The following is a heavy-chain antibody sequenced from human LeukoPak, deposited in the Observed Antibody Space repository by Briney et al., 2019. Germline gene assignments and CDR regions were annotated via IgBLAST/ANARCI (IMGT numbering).Heavy chain of an antibody. Sequence: ISWVRQAPGQGLEWMGWISAYNGNTNYAQKLQGRVTMTTDTSTSTAYMELRSLRSDDTAVYYCATSYYYDSSGYPPAVYWGQGTLVTVPS. V-gene: IGHV1-18*01. CDR2: ISAYNGNT. CDR3: ATSYYYDSSGYPPAVY. D-gene: IGHD3-22*01. J-gene: IGHJ4*02.